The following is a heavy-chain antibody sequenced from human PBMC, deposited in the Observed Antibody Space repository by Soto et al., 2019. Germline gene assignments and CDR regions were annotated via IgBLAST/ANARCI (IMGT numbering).Heavy chain of an antibody. CDR2: ISGTSTYI. CDR1: GFTFSSYS. CDR3: ARGAQTGTLDCFDY. D-gene: IGHD1-1*01. V-gene: IGHV3-21*01. Sequence: EVQLVESGGGLVKPGGSLRLSCAASGFTFSSYSMSWVRQAPGKGLEWVSSISGTSTYIYYADSVRGRFTISRDNAKNTLYLQINSLSAEATAVYYCARGAQTGTLDCFDYWGQGTLVTVSS. J-gene: IGHJ4*02.